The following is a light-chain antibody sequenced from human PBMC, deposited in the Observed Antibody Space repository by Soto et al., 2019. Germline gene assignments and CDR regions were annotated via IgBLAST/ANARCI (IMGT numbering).Light chain of an antibody. CDR2: EGS. J-gene: IGLJ1*01. CDR1: SSDVGSYNL. V-gene: IGLV2-23*01. CDR3: CSYAGSSTSYV. Sequence: QSVLTQPASVSGSPGQSITISCTGTSSDVGSYNLVSWYQQHPGKAPKLMIYEGSKRPSGVSNRFSGSKSGNTASLTISGLQAEDEPDYYCCSYAGSSTSYVFGTGTKLTVL.